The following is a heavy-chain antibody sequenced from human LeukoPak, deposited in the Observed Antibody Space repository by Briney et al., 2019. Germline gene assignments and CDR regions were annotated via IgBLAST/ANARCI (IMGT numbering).Heavy chain of an antibody. CDR1: GITLSNYG. CDR3: AKRGVVIRVILVGFHKEAYYFDS. D-gene: IGHD3-22*01. J-gene: IGHJ4*02. V-gene: IGHV3-23*01. CDR2: ISDRGST. Sequence: GGSLRLSCAVSGITLSNYGMSWVRQGPGKGLEWVAGISDRGSTKYADSVKGRFTISRDNPKSTLYLQMDSVRAEDTAVYFCAKRGVVIRVILVGFHKEAYYFDSWGQGALVTLSS.